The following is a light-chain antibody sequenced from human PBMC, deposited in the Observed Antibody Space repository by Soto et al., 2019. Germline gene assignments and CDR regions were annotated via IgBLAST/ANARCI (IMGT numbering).Light chain of an antibody. CDR3: QQYTNWPLWT. CDR1: QSVSSN. Sequence: EIVMTQSPATMSVSPGERATLSCRASQSVSSNLAWYQQKPGQAPRLLIYGASTRSTGIPARFSGSGSWTEFTLTISSLQSEDFAVYYCQQYTNWPLWTFGQATKVESK. V-gene: IGKV3-15*01. J-gene: IGKJ1*01. CDR2: GAS.